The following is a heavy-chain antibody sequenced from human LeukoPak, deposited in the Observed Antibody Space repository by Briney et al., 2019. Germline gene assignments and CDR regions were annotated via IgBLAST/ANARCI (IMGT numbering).Heavy chain of an antibody. J-gene: IGHJ5*02. CDR2: INTSGNI. CDR1: GGSISSYY. CDR3: ARGLSSSWYWFDT. Sequence: SETLSLTCTVSGGSISSYYWSWIRQPAGKGLEWIGLINTSGNIKYNPSFKSRVTLSVDTSNNQFSLKLRSLTAADTAVYYCARGLSSSWYWFDTWGQGTLVTVSS. V-gene: IGHV4-4*07. D-gene: IGHD2-2*01.